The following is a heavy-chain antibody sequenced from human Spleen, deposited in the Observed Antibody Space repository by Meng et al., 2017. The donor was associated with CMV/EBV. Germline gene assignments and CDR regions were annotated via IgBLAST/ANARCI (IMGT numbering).Heavy chain of an antibody. CDR1: GYTFTSYY. J-gene: IGHJ3*02. Sequence: ASVKVSCKASGYTFTSYYMHWVRQAPGQGLEWMGIINPSGGSTSYAQKFQGRVTMTRDTSTSTVYMELSSLRSEDTAVYYCARSMAITMIVVVIQQGTHDAFDIWGQGTMVTVSS. CDR2: INPSGGST. V-gene: IGHV1-46*01. CDR3: ARSMAITMIVVVIQQGTHDAFDI. D-gene: IGHD3-22*01.